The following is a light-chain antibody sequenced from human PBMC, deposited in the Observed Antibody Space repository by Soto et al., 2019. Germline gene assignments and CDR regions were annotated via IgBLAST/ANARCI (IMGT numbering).Light chain of an antibody. CDR2: DVN. CDR3: CSYAGSHTPWV. CDR1: SSDVGGYNY. J-gene: IGLJ3*02. Sequence: QSALTQPRSVSGSPGQSVTISCTGTSSDVGGYNYVSWYQQHPGKAPKLMIYDVNKRPSGVPDRFSGSKSGNTASLTISGLQAEDEADYHCCSYAGSHTPWVFGGGTKLTVL. V-gene: IGLV2-11*01.